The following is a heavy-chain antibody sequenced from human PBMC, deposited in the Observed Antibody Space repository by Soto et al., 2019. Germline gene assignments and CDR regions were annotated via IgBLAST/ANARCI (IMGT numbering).Heavy chain of an antibody. D-gene: IGHD6-19*01. Sequence: GGSLRLSCAASGFTFSSYAMHWVRQAPGKGLEWVAVISYDGSNKYYADSVKGRFTISRDNSKNTLCLQMNSLRAEDTALYYCAKDRSTGWYSLPDNGYWGQGILVTVSS. CDR3: AKDRSTGWYSLPDNGY. J-gene: IGHJ4*02. CDR2: ISYDGSNK. CDR1: GFTFSSYA. V-gene: IGHV3-30-3*01.